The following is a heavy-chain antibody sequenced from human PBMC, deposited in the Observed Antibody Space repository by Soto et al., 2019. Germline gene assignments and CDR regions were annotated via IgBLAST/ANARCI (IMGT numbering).Heavy chain of an antibody. CDR1: GGSMSSYY. J-gene: IGHJ5*02. D-gene: IGHD3-3*01. Sequence: SETLSLTCTVSGGSMSSYYWTRIRQPAGKGLEWIGRVYSSGGTHYNPSLKSRVTISLDTSKNQFSLRLLSVTDADTAVYYCARGQRFSDWFDPWGQGTLVTVSS. V-gene: IGHV4-4*07. CDR2: VYSSGGT. CDR3: ARGQRFSDWFDP.